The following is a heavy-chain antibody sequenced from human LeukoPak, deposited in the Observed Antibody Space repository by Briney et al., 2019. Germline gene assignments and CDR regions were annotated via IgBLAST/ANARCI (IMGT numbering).Heavy chain of an antibody. CDR2: INPNSGGT. J-gene: IGHJ4*02. CDR3: AREAPTGIAVAGATYFDY. Sequence: ASVKVSCKASGYTFTGYYMHWVRQAPGQGLEWMGWINPNSGGTNYAQEFQGRVTMTRDTSISTAYMELSRLRSDDTAVYYCAREAPTGIAVAGATYFDYWGQGTLVTVSS. D-gene: IGHD6-19*01. V-gene: IGHV1-2*02. CDR1: GYTFTGYY.